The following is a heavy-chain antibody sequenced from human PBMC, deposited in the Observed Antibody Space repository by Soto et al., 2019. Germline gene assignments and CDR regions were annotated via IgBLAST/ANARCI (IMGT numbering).Heavy chain of an antibody. V-gene: IGHV3-11*01. D-gene: IGHD3-10*01. CDR3: ARGGSYFHGMDV. CDR1: GFTFSDYY. Sequence: QVQLVESGGGLVKPGGSLRLSCAASGFTFSDYYMSWIRQAPGKGLEWLSYISSSGNTIYYADSVKGRFTISRANAKNALYLLMNSLRADDTAVYYCARGGSYFHGMDVWGQGTTVTVSS. J-gene: IGHJ6*02. CDR2: ISSSGNTI.